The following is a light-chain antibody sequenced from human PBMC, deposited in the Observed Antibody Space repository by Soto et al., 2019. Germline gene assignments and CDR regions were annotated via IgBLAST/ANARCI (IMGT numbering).Light chain of an antibody. J-gene: IGKJ3*01. CDR1: HGIYDY. V-gene: IGKV1-27*01. Sequence: DIQMTQSPSSLSASVGDRVTITCRASHGIYDYVAWYQQKPGKVPKLLIYAASTLQPWVPSRFSGSGSGTDFTLTISRLQPEDVATYYCQKYNSAPFTFGPGTTVDIK. CDR3: QKYNSAPFT. CDR2: AAS.